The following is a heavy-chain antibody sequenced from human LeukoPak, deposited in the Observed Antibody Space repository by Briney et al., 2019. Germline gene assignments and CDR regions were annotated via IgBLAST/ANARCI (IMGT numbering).Heavy chain of an antibody. J-gene: IGHJ4*02. CDR3: ARLPATSTTRYFDY. V-gene: IGHV5-51*01. Sequence: PGESLKISCKGSGYRFTTYWIGWVRQMPGKGLEWVGIIYPGDSDTRYSPSFQGQVTISADKSISTAYLQWSSLKASDTARYYCARLPATSTTRYFDYWGQGTLVTVSS. CDR1: GYRFTTYW. D-gene: IGHD4-17*01. CDR2: IYPGDSDT.